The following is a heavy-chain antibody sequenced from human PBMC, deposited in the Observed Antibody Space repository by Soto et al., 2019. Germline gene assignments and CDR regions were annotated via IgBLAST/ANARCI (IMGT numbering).Heavy chain of an antibody. J-gene: IGHJ3*02. CDR2: IPNTENKK. D-gene: IGHD6-13*01. Sequence: DLEESGGGVVQPGTSLRLSCVASGFTFSSYGMHWVRQAPGNGLEWGAVIPNTENKKYYADSVKGRFTISRDNSQNTLFLQMDSLMSEDTAMYYCARTAGGRVRGALDIWGQGTMVTVS. CDR1: GFTFSSYG. V-gene: IGHV3-30-3*01. CDR3: ARTAGGRVRGALDI.